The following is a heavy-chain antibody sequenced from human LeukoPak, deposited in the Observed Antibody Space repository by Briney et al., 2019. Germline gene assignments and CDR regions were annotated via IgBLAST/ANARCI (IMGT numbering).Heavy chain of an antibody. CDR3: ARDPILTGYNWFDP. J-gene: IGHJ5*02. CDR1: GFTFSDYY. D-gene: IGHD3-9*01. CDR2: ISSSGSTI. Sequence: PGGSLRLSCAASGFTFSDYYMSWIRQAPGKGLDWVSYISSSGSTIYYADSVKGRFTISRDNAKNSLYLQMNSLRAEDTAVYYCARDPILTGYNWFDPWGQGTLVTVSS. V-gene: IGHV3-11*01.